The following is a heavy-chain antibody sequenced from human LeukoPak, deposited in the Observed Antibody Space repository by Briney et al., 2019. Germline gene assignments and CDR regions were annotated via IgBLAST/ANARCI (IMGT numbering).Heavy chain of an antibody. CDR3: ARHGKGVTYFYTFDI. CDR1: GGSITNYY. CDR2: IYASGAT. Sequence: SKTLSLTCTVSGGSITNYYWSWIRQFPGEGLEWIAYIYASGATNSNPSLKSRVTMSVDTSKNQFSMKLTSVTAADTAIYYCARHGKGVTYFYTFDIWGQGTVVAVSS. V-gene: IGHV4-59*08. J-gene: IGHJ3*02. D-gene: IGHD2/OR15-2a*01.